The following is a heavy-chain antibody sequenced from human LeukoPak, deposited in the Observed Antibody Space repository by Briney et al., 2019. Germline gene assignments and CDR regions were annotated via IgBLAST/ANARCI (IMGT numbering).Heavy chain of an antibody. CDR2: ISSSSSYI. V-gene: IGHV3-21*01. CDR3: ARGGSPPEALGDTFDI. CDR1: GFTFNSYS. J-gene: IGHJ3*02. D-gene: IGHD1-26*01. Sequence: GGSLRLSCAASGFTFNSYSMNWVRQAPGKGLEWVSSISSSSSYIRYADSVKGRFTISRDNAKNTLYLQMNSLRAEDTAVYYCARGGSPPEALGDTFDIWGQGTKVTVSS.